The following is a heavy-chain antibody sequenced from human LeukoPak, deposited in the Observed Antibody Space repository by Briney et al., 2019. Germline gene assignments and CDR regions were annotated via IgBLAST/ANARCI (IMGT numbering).Heavy chain of an antibody. V-gene: IGHV3-20*04. CDR2: INANGGST. D-gene: IGHD3-10*01. Sequence: GGSLRLSCAASGFTFDNYGMSWVRQVPGKGLEWVSSINANGGSTAYGDSVRGRFTISRDNAKNSLYLQMNSLRTEDTAVYYCAKDLMRDRWFGESWGQGTLVTVSS. CDR3: AKDLMRDRWFGES. CDR1: GFTFDNYG. J-gene: IGHJ5*02.